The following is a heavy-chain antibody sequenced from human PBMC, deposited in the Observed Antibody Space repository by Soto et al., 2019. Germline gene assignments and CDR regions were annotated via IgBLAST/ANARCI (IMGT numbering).Heavy chain of an antibody. D-gene: IGHD5-12*01. V-gene: IGHV3-74*01. CDR3: AGLRGYEFDY. CDR1: GFTFSSYW. CDR2: INSDGSYT. Sequence: LRLSCAASGFTFSSYWMHWVRQAPGKGLVWVSRINSDGSYTSYADSVKGRFTISRDNAKNTLYLQMNSLRAEDTAVYYRAGLRGYEFDYWGQGTLVTVS. J-gene: IGHJ4*02.